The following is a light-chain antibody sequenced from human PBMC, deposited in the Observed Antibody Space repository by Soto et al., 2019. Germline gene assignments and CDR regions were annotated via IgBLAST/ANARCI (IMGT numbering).Light chain of an antibody. J-gene: IGKJ3*01. CDR3: QQYGNSPPYT. V-gene: IGKV3-20*01. CDR2: GAS. Sequence: EIVLTQSPGTLSLSPGERATLSCRASQSVRSSYLAWYQKKPGQAPRLLIYGASRRATGIPDRISGSGSGTDFTLTISGLEAEDFPVYYCQQYGNSPPYTFGPGTKVEIK. CDR1: QSVRSSY.